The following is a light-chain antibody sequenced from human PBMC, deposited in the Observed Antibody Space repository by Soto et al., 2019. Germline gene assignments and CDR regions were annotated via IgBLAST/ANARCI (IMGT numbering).Light chain of an antibody. CDR1: QSVSSN. J-gene: IGKJ5*01. CDR2: RAS. CDR3: QQYNNWLPIT. Sequence: EIVMTLSLATLSVSPGERATLSCRASQSVSSNLAWYQQKPGQAPRLLIYRASTRATGIPARFSGSGSGTEFTLTISSLQSEDVAIYYCQQYNNWLPITFGQGGRLEIK. V-gene: IGKV3D-15*01.